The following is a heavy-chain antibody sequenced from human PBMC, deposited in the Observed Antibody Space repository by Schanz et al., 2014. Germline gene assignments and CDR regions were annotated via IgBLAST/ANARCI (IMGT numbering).Heavy chain of an antibody. CDR1: GFTFSTYA. J-gene: IGHJ6*02. CDR2: ISIRGGNT. V-gene: IGHV3-23*04. D-gene: IGHD3-3*01. Sequence: EVQLVESGGGLVQPGGSLRLSCAASGFTFSTYAMTWVRQAPGKGLEWVSSISIRGGNTYYTDSVKGRFTISRDNSRKTLSLQMNSLRAEDTAVYYCARADFWTGYASLDYYYGMDVWGQGTTVTVSS. CDR3: ARADFWTGYASLDYYYGMDV.